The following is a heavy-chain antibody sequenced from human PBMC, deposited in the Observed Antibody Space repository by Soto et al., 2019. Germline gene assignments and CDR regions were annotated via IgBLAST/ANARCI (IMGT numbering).Heavy chain of an antibody. CDR2: INPSDSTK. J-gene: IGHJ4*02. CDR3: AKEDQGFDY. V-gene: IGHV1-46*01. CDR1: GYTFTSYF. Sequence: QVQLVQSGAEVKKPGASVKVSCKASGYTFTSYFMHWVRQAPGQGLEWMGVINPSDSTKTYAQKFHGRVTMTRDTSTSTVYMELSGLRFEDTAVYYCAKEDQGFDYWGQGTLVTVSS.